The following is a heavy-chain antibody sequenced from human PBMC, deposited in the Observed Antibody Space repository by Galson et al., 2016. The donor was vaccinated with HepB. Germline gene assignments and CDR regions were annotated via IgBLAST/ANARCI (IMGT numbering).Heavy chain of an antibody. Sequence: LSLTCTVSGDSIGSSDYYWGWIRQPPGKGLEWIASINYAGSPYYNPSLKDRVTISVDMSKNQFSLKVSSATAADTAVYYCARHTYTRGAFDYWGQGRLVTVSS. J-gene: IGHJ4*02. CDR2: INYAGSP. CDR3: ARHTYTRGAFDY. V-gene: IGHV4-39*01. D-gene: IGHD2-2*02. CDR1: GDSIGSSDYY.